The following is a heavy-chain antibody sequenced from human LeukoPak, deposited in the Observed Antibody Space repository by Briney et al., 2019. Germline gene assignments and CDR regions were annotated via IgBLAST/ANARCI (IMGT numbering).Heavy chain of an antibody. J-gene: IGHJ4*02. V-gene: IGHV3-7*03. D-gene: IGHD7-27*01. CDR3: AKENWGFFDY. CDR1: GLPFSGYW. Sequence: PGGSLRLSCAVSGLPFSGYWMSWVRQIPGKGLEWVANIRQDGNEKHYVDSVKGRFTISRDNANNSLFLQMNSLRAEDTAVYFCAKENWGFFDYWGQGTLVTVSS. CDR2: IRQDGNEK.